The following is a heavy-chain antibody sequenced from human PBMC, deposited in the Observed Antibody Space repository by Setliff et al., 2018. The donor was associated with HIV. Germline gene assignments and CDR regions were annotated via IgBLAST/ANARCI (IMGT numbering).Heavy chain of an antibody. CDR1: GGTFNNFA. CDR3: ARELIVVVTAIGAFDI. J-gene: IGHJ3*02. V-gene: IGHV1-69*06. CDR2: IIPIFGEG. Sequence: SVKVSCKPSGGTFNNFAINWVRQAPGQELEWLGGIIPIFGEGNYAQKFEGRVSITADKSTSTAYMELSSLRSEDTAVYYCARELIVVVTAIGAFDIWGQGTMVTVSS. D-gene: IGHD2-21*02.